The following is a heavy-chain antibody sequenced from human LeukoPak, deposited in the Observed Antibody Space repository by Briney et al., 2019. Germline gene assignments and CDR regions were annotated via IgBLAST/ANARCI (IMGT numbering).Heavy chain of an antibody. J-gene: IGHJ4*02. V-gene: IGHV4-59*01. D-gene: IGHD5-18*01. CDR2: IYYSGST. CDR3: ARGGYSYDTDY. Sequence: SETLSLTCTVSGGSISSYYWSWIRQPPGKGLEWVGYIYYSGSTNYNPSLKSRVTISVDTSKNQFSLKLSSVTAADTAVYYFARGGYSYDTDYWGQGTLVTVSS. CDR1: GGSISSYY.